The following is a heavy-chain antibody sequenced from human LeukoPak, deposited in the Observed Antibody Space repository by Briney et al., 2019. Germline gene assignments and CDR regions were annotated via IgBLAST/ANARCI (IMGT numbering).Heavy chain of an antibody. CDR1: GGSISSYY. Sequence: PSETLSLTCTVSGGSISSYYWSWIRQPPGKGLEWIGYIYYSGSTIYNPSLKSRVTISVDTSKNQFSLKLSSVTAADTAVYYCARGRYYDSSGYFHMYYFDYWGQGTLVTVSS. D-gene: IGHD3-22*01. J-gene: IGHJ4*02. V-gene: IGHV4-59*01. CDR2: IYYSGST. CDR3: ARGRYYDSSGYFHMYYFDY.